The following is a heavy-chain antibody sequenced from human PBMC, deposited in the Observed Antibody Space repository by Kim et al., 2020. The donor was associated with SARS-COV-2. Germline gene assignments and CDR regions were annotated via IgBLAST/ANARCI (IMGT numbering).Heavy chain of an antibody. Sequence: SETLSLTCTVSGGSISSSSYYWGWIRQPPGKGLEWIGSIYYSGSTYYNPSLKSRVTISVDTSKNQFSLKLSSVTAADTAVYYCARPTWGYSYEYFDYWGQGALVTVSS. CDR2: IYYSGST. D-gene: IGHD5-18*01. CDR1: GGSISSSSYY. CDR3: ARPTWGYSYEYFDY. V-gene: IGHV4-39*01. J-gene: IGHJ4*02.